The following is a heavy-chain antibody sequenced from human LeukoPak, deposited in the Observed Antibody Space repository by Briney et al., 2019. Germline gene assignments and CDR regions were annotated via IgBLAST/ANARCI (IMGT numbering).Heavy chain of an antibody. CDR2: IQYEGSKK. J-gene: IGHJ4*03. Sequence: GGSLRLSCAASGFTFSSYGMHWVRQAPGQGLEGITAIQYEGSKKYYADSVKGRFTISRDQSKNTLDLQMSSLRAEDTAMYYCARDSCSRPSCFDLWGRGTLVTVSS. CDR1: GFTFSSYG. V-gene: IGHV3-33*05. D-gene: IGHD2-2*01. CDR3: ARDSCSRPSCFDL.